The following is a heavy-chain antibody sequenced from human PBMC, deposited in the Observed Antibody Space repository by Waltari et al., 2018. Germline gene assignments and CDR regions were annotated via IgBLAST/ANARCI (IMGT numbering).Heavy chain of an antibody. CDR3: VRHARTTSGGKHFDH. J-gene: IGHJ4*02. CDR1: GDSLSSSSYY. CDR2: MYYSGST. V-gene: IGHV4-39*01. D-gene: IGHD2-15*01. Sequence: QLQLQETGPGLVKASETLSLTCTVSGDSLSSSSYYWGWVRTPPGKGLEWIGNMYYSGSTYYNPSLKSRVTISGDTSKSQFSLKLSSVTAADTSMYYCVRHARTTSGGKHFDHWGQGMLVTVSP.